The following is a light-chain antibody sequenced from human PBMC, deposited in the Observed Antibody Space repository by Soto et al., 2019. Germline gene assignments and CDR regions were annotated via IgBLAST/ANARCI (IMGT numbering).Light chain of an antibody. Sequence: DIVLTQSPATLSLSPGERATLSCRASQSVSSYLAWYQQKPGQAPRLLIYGASSRATGIPDRFSGSGPGTDFTLTISRLEPEDFAVYYCQQYGNSPQITFGQGTRLEIK. CDR3: QQYGNSPQIT. CDR2: GAS. V-gene: IGKV3-20*01. CDR1: QSVSSY. J-gene: IGKJ5*01.